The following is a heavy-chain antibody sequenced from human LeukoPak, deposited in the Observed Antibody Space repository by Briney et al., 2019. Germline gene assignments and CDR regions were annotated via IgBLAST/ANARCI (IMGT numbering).Heavy chain of an antibody. CDR3: ARERRDYYYYYMDV. V-gene: IGHV3-30*04. CDR2: ISYDGSNK. CDR1: GFTFSSYA. Sequence: GSLRLSCAASGFTFSSYAMRWVRQAPGKGLEWVAVISYDGSNKYYADSVKGRFTISRDNSKNTLYLQMNSLRAEDTAVYYCARERRDYYYYYMDVWGKGTTVTVSS. J-gene: IGHJ6*03.